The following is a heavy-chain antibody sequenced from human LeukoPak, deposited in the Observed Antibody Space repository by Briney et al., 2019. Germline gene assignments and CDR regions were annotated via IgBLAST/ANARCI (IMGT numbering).Heavy chain of an antibody. J-gene: IGHJ4*02. Sequence: ASVKVSCKASGYTFTGYYIHWVRQAPGQGLEWMGRINPNTGAAYYAQKFQGRVTVTRDTSISTAFMELSRLMFDDTAVYYCARDVVVAPAAHFYFDYWGQGTLVTVSS. D-gene: IGHD2-2*01. CDR1: GYTFTGYY. CDR3: ARDVVVAPAAHFYFDY. V-gene: IGHV1-2*02. CDR2: INPNTGAA.